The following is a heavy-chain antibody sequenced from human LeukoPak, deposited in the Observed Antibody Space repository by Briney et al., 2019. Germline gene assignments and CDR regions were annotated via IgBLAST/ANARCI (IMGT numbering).Heavy chain of an antibody. D-gene: IGHD3-22*01. Sequence: SETLSLTCTVSGGSISSYYWSWIRQPPGKGLEWIGYIYYSGSTNYNPSLKSRVTTSVDTSKNQFSLKLSSVTAADTAVYYCAREVRDYYDSSGKPYDAFDIWGQGTMVTVSS. CDR3: AREVRDYYDSSGKPYDAFDI. CDR1: GGSISSYY. V-gene: IGHV4-59*01. CDR2: IYYSGST. J-gene: IGHJ3*02.